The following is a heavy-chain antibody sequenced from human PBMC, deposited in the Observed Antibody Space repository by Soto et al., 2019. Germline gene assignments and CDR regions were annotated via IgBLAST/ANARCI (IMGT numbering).Heavy chain of an antibody. J-gene: IGHJ5*02. CDR3: ARGLITFGGVIVRSSWFDP. CDR2: INHSGST. Sequence: SETLSLTCAVYGGSFSGYYWSWIRQPPGKGLEWIGEINHSGSTNYNPSLKSRVTISVDKSKNQFSLKLSSVTAADTAVYYCARGLITFGGVIVRSSWFDPWGQGTLVTVSS. V-gene: IGHV4-34*01. CDR1: GGSFSGYY. D-gene: IGHD3-16*02.